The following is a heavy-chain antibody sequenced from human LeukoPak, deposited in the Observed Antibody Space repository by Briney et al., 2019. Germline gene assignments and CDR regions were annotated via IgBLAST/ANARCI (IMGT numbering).Heavy chain of an antibody. CDR2: TSSNGGST. CDR1: GFTFSSYA. J-gene: IGHJ5*02. V-gene: IGHV3-64*01. Sequence: PGGSLRLSCAASGFTFSSYAMHWVRQAPGKGLEYVSATSSNGGSTYYANSVKGRFTISRDNSKNTLYLQMNSLRVEDTAVYFCARDRAANRDWVEFDPWGQGTPVIVSS. CDR3: ARDRAANRDWVEFDP. D-gene: IGHD3/OR15-3a*01.